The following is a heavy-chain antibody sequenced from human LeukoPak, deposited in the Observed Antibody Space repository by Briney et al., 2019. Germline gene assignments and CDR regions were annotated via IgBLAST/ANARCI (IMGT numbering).Heavy chain of an antibody. V-gene: IGHV5-51*01. CDR1: GYSFTSYW. J-gene: IGHJ4*02. Sequence: KPGESLKISCKGSGYSFTSYWIGWVRQMPGKGLEWMGIIYPGDSDTRYSPSFQGQGTISADKSLSTVYLQWRSLKASDTAMYYCASHQTNSGYDNFDYWGQGTLVTVSS. CDR3: ASHQTNSGYDNFDY. CDR2: IYPGDSDT. D-gene: IGHD5-12*01.